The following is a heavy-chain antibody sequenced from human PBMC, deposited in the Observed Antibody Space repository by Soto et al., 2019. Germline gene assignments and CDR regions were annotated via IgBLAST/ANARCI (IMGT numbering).Heavy chain of an antibody. CDR2: TYYRSKWYN. CDR3: ARDLSMVGGGNYYYYMDV. CDR1: GDSVSSNSAA. J-gene: IGHJ6*03. V-gene: IGHV6-1*01. Sequence: SQTLSLTCAISGDSVSSNSAAWNWIRQSPSRGLEWLGRTYYRSKWYNDYAVSVKSRITINPDTSKNQFSLQLNSVTPEDTAVYYCARDLSMVGGGNYYYYMDVWGKGTTVTVSS. D-gene: IGHD3-10*02.